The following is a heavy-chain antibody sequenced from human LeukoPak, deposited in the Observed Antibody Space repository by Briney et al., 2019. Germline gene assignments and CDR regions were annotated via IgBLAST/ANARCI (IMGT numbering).Heavy chain of an antibody. CDR3: ASGVSSSSVSSYYFDY. CDR1: DGSISSYY. Sequence: SETLSLTCTVSDGSISSYYWSWIRQPPGKGLEWIGYNYYSGSTNYNPSLKSRVTISVDTSKNQFSLKLSSVTAADTAVYYCASGVSSSSVSSYYFDYWGQGTLVTVSS. CDR2: NYYSGST. D-gene: IGHD6-6*01. J-gene: IGHJ4*02. V-gene: IGHV4-59*01.